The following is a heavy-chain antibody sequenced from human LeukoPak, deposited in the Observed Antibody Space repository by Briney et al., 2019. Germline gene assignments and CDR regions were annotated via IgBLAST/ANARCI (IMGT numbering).Heavy chain of an antibody. CDR3: AKDRLVVVVTGFDY. CDR1: GFTVSSNY. CDR2: IYSGGST. Sequence: GGSLRLSCAASGFTVSSNYMSWVRQAPGKGLEWVSVIYSGGSTYYADSVKGRFTISRDNSKNTLYLQMNSLRAEDTAVYYCAKDRLVVVVTGFDYWGQGTLVTVSS. J-gene: IGHJ4*02. D-gene: IGHD2-21*02. V-gene: IGHV3-66*01.